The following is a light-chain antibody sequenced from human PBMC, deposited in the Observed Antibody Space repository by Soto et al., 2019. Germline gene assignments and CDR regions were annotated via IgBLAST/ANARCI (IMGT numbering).Light chain of an antibody. Sequence: QSALTQPASVSGPPGQSITISCTGTSSDVGGYNYVSWYQQHPGKAPKLMIYDVSNRPSGVSSRFSGSKSGNTASLTISGIQAEDEADYYCSSYTSSSTYVFGTGTKLTVL. CDR1: SSDVGGYNY. CDR2: DVS. J-gene: IGLJ1*01. CDR3: SSYTSSSTYV. V-gene: IGLV2-14*01.